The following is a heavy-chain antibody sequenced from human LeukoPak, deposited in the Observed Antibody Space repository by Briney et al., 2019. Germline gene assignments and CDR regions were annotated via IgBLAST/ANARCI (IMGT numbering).Heavy chain of an antibody. CDR2: VYSGGST. CDR3: ARGAAYCGGDCYPTGYYMDV. D-gene: IGHD2-21*02. Sequence: NPGGSLRLSCAASGFTVSSNYMSWVRQAPGKGLEWVSVVYSGGSTYYADSVKGRFTISRDNSKNTLYLQMNSLRAEDTAVYYCARGAAYCGGDCYPTGYYMDVWGKGTTVTVSS. J-gene: IGHJ6*03. CDR1: GFTVSSNY. V-gene: IGHV3-53*01.